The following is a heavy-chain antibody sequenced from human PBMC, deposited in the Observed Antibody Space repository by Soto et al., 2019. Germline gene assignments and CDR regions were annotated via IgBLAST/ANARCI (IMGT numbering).Heavy chain of an antibody. J-gene: IGHJ6*03. CDR1: GFTFDDYG. V-gene: IGHV3-20*01. CDR3: ARSSRGPMVRGVYYYYMDV. Sequence: GGSLRLSCAASGFTFDDYGMSWVRQAPGKGLEWVSGIYWNGGSTGYADSVKGRFTISRDNAKNSLYLQMNSLRAEDTALYHCARSSRGPMVRGVYYYYMDVWGKGTTVTVSS. D-gene: IGHD3-10*01. CDR2: IYWNGGST.